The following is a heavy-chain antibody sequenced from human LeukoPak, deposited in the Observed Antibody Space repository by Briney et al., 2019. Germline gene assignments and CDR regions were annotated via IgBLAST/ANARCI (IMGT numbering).Heavy chain of an antibody. V-gene: IGHV3-30*18. D-gene: IGHD2-2*01. Sequence: PGGSLRLSCAASGFTFSSYAMSWVRQAPGKGLEWVAVISYDGSNKYYADSVKGRFTISRDNSKNTLYLQMNSLRAEDTAVYYCAKGSYQLRGDYWGQGTLVTVSS. CDR1: GFTFSSYA. CDR3: AKGSYQLRGDY. CDR2: ISYDGSNK. J-gene: IGHJ4*02.